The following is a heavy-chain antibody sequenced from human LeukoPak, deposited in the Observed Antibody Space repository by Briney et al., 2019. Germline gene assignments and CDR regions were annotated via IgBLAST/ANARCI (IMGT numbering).Heavy chain of an antibody. V-gene: IGHV4-39*01. CDR3: ARGAPSSSSWTEFDY. CDR2: IYYSGST. Sequence: KPLETLSLTCTVSGGSISSSSYSWGWIRQPPGKGLEWIGSIYYSGSTYYNPSLKSRVTISVDTSKNQSSLKLSSVTAADTAVYYCARGAPSSSSWTEFDYWGQGTLVTVSS. CDR1: GGSISSSSYS. J-gene: IGHJ4*02. D-gene: IGHD6-13*01.